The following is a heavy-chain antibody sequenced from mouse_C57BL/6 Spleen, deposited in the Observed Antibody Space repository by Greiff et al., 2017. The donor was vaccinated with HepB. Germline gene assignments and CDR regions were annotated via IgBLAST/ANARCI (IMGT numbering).Heavy chain of an antibody. Sequence: VQLQQPGAELVKPGASVNMSCKASGYTFTSYWITWVKQRPGQGLEWIGDIYPGSGSTNYNEKFKSKATLTVDTSSSTAYMQLSSLTSEDSAVYYFAREDYDNYAMDYWGQGTSVTVSS. CDR1: GYTFTSYW. J-gene: IGHJ4*01. D-gene: IGHD2-4*01. CDR3: AREDYDNYAMDY. CDR2: IYPGSGST. V-gene: IGHV1-55*01.